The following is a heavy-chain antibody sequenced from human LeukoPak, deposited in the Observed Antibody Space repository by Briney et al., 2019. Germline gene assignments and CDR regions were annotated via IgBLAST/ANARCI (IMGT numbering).Heavy chain of an antibody. Sequence: GGSLRLSSAAFGFTFCRYAMHWVRQAPGKGLEWVAVISYDASNKYYADSVKGRFTISRDNSKNTLYLQMNSLRAEDTAVYYCAGNYGGSSYDYVGTTVTYWGQGTLVTVSS. D-gene: IGHD3-22*01. J-gene: IGHJ4*02. V-gene: IGHV3-30*04. CDR3: AGNYGGSSYDYVGTTVTY. CDR2: ISYDASNK. CDR1: GFTFCRYA.